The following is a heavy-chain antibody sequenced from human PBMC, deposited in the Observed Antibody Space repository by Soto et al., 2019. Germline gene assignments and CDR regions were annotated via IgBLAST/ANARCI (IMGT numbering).Heavy chain of an antibody. J-gene: IGHJ4*02. D-gene: IGHD3-16*01. Sequence: GKSLKISCRVSGYSFTTYWIGWVRQMSGKGLEWVGIIHPGDSDLRYSPSFEGRVTISADRSINTAYLQWSSLKASDSAMYFWARQGGPDTPMIIDYWGQGTLVTVSS. CDR3: ARQGGPDTPMIIDY. V-gene: IGHV5-51*01. CDR1: GYSFTTYW. CDR2: IHPGDSDL.